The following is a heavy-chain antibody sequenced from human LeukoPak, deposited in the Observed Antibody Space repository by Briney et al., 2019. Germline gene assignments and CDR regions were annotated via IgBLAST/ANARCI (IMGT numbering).Heavy chain of an antibody. V-gene: IGHV3-23*01. CDR1: GFTFSRYS. CDR2: ISGSGGST. J-gene: IGHJ4*02. D-gene: IGHD6-19*01. Sequence: SGGSLRLSCAASGFTFSRYSMNWVRQAPGKGLEWLSSISGSGGSTYYADSVKGRFTISRDNSKNTLYLQMNSLRAEDTAVYYCAKEVAAGAGTDNRGDDYWGQGTLVTVSS. CDR3: AKEVAAGAGTDNRGDDY.